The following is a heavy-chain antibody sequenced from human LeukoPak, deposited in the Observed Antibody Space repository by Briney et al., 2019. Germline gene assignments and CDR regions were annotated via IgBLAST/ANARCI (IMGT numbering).Heavy chain of an antibody. D-gene: IGHD2-2*01. Sequence: SVKVSCKASGYTFTSYYMHWVRQAPGQGLEWMGGIIPIFGTANYAQKFQGRVTITADESTSTAYMELSSLRSEDTAVYYCARGQPRVVPAAIRGWFDPWGQGTLVTVSS. V-gene: IGHV1-69*13. J-gene: IGHJ5*02. CDR1: GYTFTSYY. CDR3: ARGQPRVVPAAIRGWFDP. CDR2: IIPIFGTA.